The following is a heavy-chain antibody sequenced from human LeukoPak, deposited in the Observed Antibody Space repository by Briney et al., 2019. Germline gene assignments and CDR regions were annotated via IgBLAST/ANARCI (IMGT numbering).Heavy chain of an antibody. D-gene: IGHD1-26*01. CDR1: GDTLTEIS. CDR3: ATVPGSHSAFDI. CDR2: FDPEDGET. J-gene: IGHJ3*02. V-gene: IGHV1-24*01. Sequence: ASVKVSCTVSGDTLTEISIHWVRQAPGKGLEWMGGFDPEDGETIYAQKFQGRVTMTEDTSTDTAYVELSSLRSEDTAVYYCATVPGSHSAFDIWGQGTMVTVSS.